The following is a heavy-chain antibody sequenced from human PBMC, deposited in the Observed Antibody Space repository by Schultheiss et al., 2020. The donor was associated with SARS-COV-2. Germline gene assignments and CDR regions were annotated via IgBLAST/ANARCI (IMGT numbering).Heavy chain of an antibody. CDR2: INHSGTT. CDR3: ARLWGRYCSSTSCYPY. V-gene: IGHV4-34*01. D-gene: IGHD2-2*01. Sequence: SETLSLTCAVYGGSFSGYYWSWIRQPPGKGLEWIGEINHSGTTNYNPSLKSRVTMSVDTSKNQFSLKLSSVTAADTAVYYCARLWGRYCSSTSCYPYWGQGTLVTVSS. J-gene: IGHJ4*02. CDR1: GGSFSGYY.